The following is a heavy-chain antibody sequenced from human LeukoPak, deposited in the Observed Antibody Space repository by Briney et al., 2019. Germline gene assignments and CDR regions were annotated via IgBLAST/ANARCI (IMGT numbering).Heavy chain of an antibody. V-gene: IGHV3-9*01. CDR1: GFTFDDYA. D-gene: IGHD2/OR15-2a*01. CDR3: AKSPXTLYXFDY. CDR2: ISWNSGSI. Sequence: GGSLRLSCAASGFTFDDYAMHWVRQAPGKGLEWVSGISWNSGSIGYADSVKGRFTISRDNAKNSLYLQMNSLRAEDTALYYCAKSPXTLYXFDYWGQGXLVXVSS. J-gene: IGHJ4*02.